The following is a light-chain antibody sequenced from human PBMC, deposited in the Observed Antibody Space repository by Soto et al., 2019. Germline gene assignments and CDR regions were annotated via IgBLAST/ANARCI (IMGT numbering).Light chain of an antibody. CDR1: QGIRND. CDR2: AAS. Sequence: AIPMTQSPSSLSASVGDRVTITCRASQGIRNDLGWYQQKPGKAPKLLIYAASSLQSGVPSRFSGSGSGTDFTLTISSLQPEDFATYYCLQDYNYAYTFGQGTKLEIK. J-gene: IGKJ2*01. V-gene: IGKV1-6*01. CDR3: LQDYNYAYT.